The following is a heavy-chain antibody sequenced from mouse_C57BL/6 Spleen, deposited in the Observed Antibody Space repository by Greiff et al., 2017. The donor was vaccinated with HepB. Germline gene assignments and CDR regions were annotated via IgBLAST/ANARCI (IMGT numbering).Heavy chain of an antibody. V-gene: IGHV1-74*01. CDR1: GYTFTSYW. CDR2: IHPSDSDT. Sequence: VQLQQPGAELVKPGASVKVSCKASGYTFTSYWMHWVKQRPGQGLEWIGRIHPSDSDTNYNQKFKGKATLTVDKSSSTAYMQLSSLTSEDSAVYYCAIAYYSNYLFAYWGQGTLVTVSA. J-gene: IGHJ3*01. CDR3: AIAYYSNYLFAY. D-gene: IGHD2-5*01.